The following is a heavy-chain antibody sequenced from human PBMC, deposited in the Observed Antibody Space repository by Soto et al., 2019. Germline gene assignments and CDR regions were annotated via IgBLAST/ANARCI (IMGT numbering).Heavy chain of an antibody. CDR1: GFTFDYYW. Sequence: EVQLVESGGGLVQPGESLRLSCAASGFTFDYYWMHWVRHAPGKGLVWVSRIHSDGTSTTYADSVKGRFTISRDNAKNKLSLQMNSLRAEDTAVYYCARGDRGAFDLWGQGTVVTVSS. V-gene: IGHV3-74*01. D-gene: IGHD1-26*01. J-gene: IGHJ3*01. CDR2: IHSDGTST. CDR3: ARGDRGAFDL.